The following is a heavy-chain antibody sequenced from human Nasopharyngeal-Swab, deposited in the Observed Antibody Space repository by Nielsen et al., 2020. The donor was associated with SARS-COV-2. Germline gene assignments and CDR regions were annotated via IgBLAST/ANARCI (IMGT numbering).Heavy chain of an antibody. Sequence: ASVKVSCKASGYTFTSYGIIWVRQAPGHGLEWMGWISAYNGNTNYAQKLQGRVTMTTDTSTSTAYMELRSLRSDDTAVYYCARDRRQWLVRGYYYYGMDVWGQGTTVTVSS. V-gene: IGHV1-18*04. CDR3: ARDRRQWLVRGYYYYGMDV. D-gene: IGHD6-19*01. CDR1: GYTFTSYG. J-gene: IGHJ6*02. CDR2: ISAYNGNT.